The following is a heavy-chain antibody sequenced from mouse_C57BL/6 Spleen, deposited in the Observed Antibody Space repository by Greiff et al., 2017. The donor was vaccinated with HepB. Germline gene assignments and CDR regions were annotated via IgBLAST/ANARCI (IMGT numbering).Heavy chain of an antibody. CDR3: ARQGYGYDDAMDY. V-gene: IGHV5-6*01. Sequence: EVQLVESGGDLVKPGGSLKLSCAASGFTFSSYGMSWVRPTPDKRLEWVATISSGGSYTYYPDRVKGRFTISRDNAKNTLYLQMSSLKCEDTAMYYCARQGYGYDDAMDYWGQGTSVTVSS. J-gene: IGHJ4*01. CDR2: ISSGGSYT. CDR1: GFTFSSYG. D-gene: IGHD2-2*01.